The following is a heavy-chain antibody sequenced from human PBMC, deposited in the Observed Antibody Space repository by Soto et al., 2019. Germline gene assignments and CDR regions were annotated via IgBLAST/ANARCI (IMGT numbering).Heavy chain of an antibody. D-gene: IGHD3-9*01. J-gene: IGHJ6*02. CDR2: ISYDGSNK. CDR1: GFTFSSYA. Sequence: GGSLRLSCAASGFTFSSYAKHWVRQAPGKGLEWVAVISYDGSNKYYADSVKGRFTISRDNSKNTLYLQMNSLRAEDTAVYYCARTLKRYFDWLLYRNTEYYYYYGMDVWGQGTTVTVYS. V-gene: IGHV3-30-3*01. CDR3: ARTLKRYFDWLLYRNTEYYYYYGMDV.